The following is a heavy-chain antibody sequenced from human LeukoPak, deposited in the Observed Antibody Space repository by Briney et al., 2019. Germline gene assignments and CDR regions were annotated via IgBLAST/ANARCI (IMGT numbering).Heavy chain of an antibody. CDR2: ITGSGDTT. J-gene: IGHJ3*02. D-gene: IGHD6-13*01. V-gene: IGHV3-23*01. Sequence: PGGSLRLSCAASGLTFSSYAMSWVRQAPGKGLEWVSGITGSGDTTYFADSVKGRFTVSRDNSKNTLYLQMDSLRAEDTAVFYCAKDRYGSNWNDAFDIWGQGTMVTVSS. CDR3: AKDRYGSNWNDAFDI. CDR1: GLTFSSYA.